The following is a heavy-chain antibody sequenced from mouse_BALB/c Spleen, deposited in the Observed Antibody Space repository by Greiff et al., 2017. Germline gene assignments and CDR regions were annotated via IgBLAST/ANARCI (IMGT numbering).Heavy chain of an antibody. Sequence: VQRVESGPGLVAPSQSLSITCTVSGFSLTSYGVHWVRQPPGKGLEWLGVIWAGGSTNYNSALMSRLSISKDNSKSQVFLKMNSLQTDDTAMYYCARDGRGYAWFAYWGQGTLVTVSA. CDR3: ARDGRGYAWFAY. V-gene: IGHV2-9*02. CDR2: IWAGGST. J-gene: IGHJ3*01. D-gene: IGHD2-14*01. CDR1: GFSLTSYG.